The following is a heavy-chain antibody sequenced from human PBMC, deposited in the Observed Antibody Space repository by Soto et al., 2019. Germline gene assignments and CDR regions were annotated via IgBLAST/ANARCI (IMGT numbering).Heavy chain of an antibody. CDR1: GGSVSSGSYY. V-gene: IGHV4-61*01. Sequence: SETLSLTCTVSGGSVSSGSYYWSWIRQPPGKGLEWIGYIYYSGSTNYNPSLKSRVTISVDTSKNQFSLKLSSVTAADTAVYYCARDVRYYYGSGSHNWFDPWGQGTLVTVSS. CDR3: ARDVRYYYGSGSHNWFDP. J-gene: IGHJ5*02. D-gene: IGHD3-10*01. CDR2: IYYSGST.